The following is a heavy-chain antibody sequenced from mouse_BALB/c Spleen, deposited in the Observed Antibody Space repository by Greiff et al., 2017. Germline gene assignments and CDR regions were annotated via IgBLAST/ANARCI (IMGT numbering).Heavy chain of an antibody. CDR3: ARTYGYDEGTWFAY. CDR2: ISDGGSYT. Sequence: EVQLVESGGGLVKPGGSLKLSCAASGFTFSDYYLYWVRQTPEKRLEWVATISDGGSYTYYPDGVKGRFTISRDNAKNNLYLQMSSLKSEDTAMYYCARTYGYDEGTWFAYWGQGTLVTVSA. J-gene: IGHJ3*01. V-gene: IGHV5-4*02. D-gene: IGHD2-2*01. CDR1: GFTFSDYY.